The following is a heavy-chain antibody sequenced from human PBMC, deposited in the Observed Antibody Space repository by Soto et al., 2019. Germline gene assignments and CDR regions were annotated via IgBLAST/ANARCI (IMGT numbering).Heavy chain of an antibody. V-gene: IGHV3-23*01. J-gene: IGHJ3*02. CDR2: ISGSGGST. D-gene: IGHD4-17*01. CDR3: AKDPDDYGDYEGAFDI. CDR1: GFTFSSYA. Sequence: EVQLLESGGGLVQPGGSLRLSCAASGFTFSSYAMSWVRQAPGKGLEWVSAISGSGGSTYYADSVKGRFTISRDNSKNTLYLQMNSLRAEDTAVYYCAKDPDDYGDYEGAFDIWGQGTMVTVSS.